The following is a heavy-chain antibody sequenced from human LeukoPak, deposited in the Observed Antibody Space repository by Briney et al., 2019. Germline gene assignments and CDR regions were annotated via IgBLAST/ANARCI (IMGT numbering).Heavy chain of an antibody. CDR2: ISGNGGST. D-gene: IGHD6-13*01. CDR3: AKDSRIAVGGGPWYFDL. Sequence: PGGSLRLSCAASGFTFSNYVTSWVRQAPGKGLEWVSAISGNGGSTYYADSVKGRFTISRDNSKNTLYLQMNSLRAEDTAVYYCAKDSRIAVGGGPWYFDLWGRGTLVTVSP. V-gene: IGHV3-23*01. CDR1: GFTFSNYV. J-gene: IGHJ2*01.